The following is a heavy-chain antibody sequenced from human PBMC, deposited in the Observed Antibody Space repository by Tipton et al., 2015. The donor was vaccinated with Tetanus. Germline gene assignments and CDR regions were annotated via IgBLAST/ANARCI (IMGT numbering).Heavy chain of an antibody. V-gene: IGHV3-21*01. D-gene: IGHD2-21*02. CDR3: ARGMAEASNCGGDCYSDY. CDR1: GFTFTSYT. Sequence: SLRLSCAASGFTFTSYTMHWVRQAPGKGLEWVSSISSSSRYIYYADSVKGRFTISRDNAKNSLYLQMISLRAEDTAVYSCARGMAEASNCGGDCYSDYWGQGTLVTVSS. J-gene: IGHJ4*02. CDR2: ISSSSRYI.